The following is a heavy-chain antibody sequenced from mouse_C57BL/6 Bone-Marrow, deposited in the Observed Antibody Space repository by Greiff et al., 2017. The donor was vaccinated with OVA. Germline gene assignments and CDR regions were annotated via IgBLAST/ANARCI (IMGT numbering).Heavy chain of an antibody. CDR3: AREGIITTVVAGDWYFDV. V-gene: IGHV5-4*01. CDR1: GFTFSSYA. CDR2: ISDGGSYT. D-gene: IGHD1-1*01. J-gene: IGHJ1*03. Sequence: EVKLVASGGGLVKPGGSLKLSCAASGFTFSSYAMSWVRQTPEKRLVWVATISDGGSYTYYPDNVKGRFTISRDNAKNNLYLQMSHLKSEDTAMYYCAREGIITTVVAGDWYFDVWGTGTTVTGSS.